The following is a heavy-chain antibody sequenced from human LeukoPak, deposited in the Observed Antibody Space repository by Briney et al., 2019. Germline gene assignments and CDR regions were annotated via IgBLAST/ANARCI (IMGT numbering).Heavy chain of an antibody. Sequence: ASVQVSCKASGYTFSDYFMHWVRQAPGQGLEWMGWINPNSGDTRYAQKFQSRVTMTRDTSISTAYVELSRLTSDDAAVYYCARGRETSNSGSTRDDYWGQGTLVIVSS. CDR2: INPNSGDT. CDR3: ARGRETSNSGSTRDDY. CDR1: GYTFSDYF. D-gene: IGHD3-22*01. J-gene: IGHJ4*02. V-gene: IGHV1-2*02.